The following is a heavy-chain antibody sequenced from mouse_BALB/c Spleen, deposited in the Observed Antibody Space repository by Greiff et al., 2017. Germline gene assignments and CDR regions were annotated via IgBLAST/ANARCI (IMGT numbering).Heavy chain of an antibody. CDR1: GYTFTSYW. CDR2: INPSTGYT. V-gene: IGHV1-7*01. CDR3: ARWGYGNYDAMDY. D-gene: IGHD2-10*02. Sequence: VKLMESGAELAKPGASVKMSCKASGYTFTSYWMHWVKQRPGQGLEWIGYINPSTGYTEYNQKFKDKATLTADKSSSTAYMQLSSLTSEDSAVYYCARWGYGNYDAMDYWGQGTSVTVSS. J-gene: IGHJ4*01.